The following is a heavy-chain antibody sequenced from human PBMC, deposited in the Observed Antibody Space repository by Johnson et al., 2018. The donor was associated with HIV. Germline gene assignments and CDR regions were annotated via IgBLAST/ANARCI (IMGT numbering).Heavy chain of an antibody. V-gene: IGHV3-23*04. CDR3: LAGPPTKTKNQDKFDI. D-gene: IGHD1-14*01. J-gene: IGHJ3*02. Sequence: VQLVESGGGLVQPGGSLRLSCAASGFTFSSYAMSWVRQAPGKGLEWVSAISGGGGSTYYADSVKGRFTISRDNSKNSLYLQMNSLRAEDTAVYYCLAGPPTKTKNQDKFDIWGQGTMVIVSS. CDR2: ISGGGGST. CDR1: GFTFSSYA.